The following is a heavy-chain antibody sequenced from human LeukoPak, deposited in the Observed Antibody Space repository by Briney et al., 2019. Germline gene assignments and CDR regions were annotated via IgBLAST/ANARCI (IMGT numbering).Heavy chain of an antibody. D-gene: IGHD2-2*01. V-gene: IGHV4-59*01. CDR3: ARVVVVPAAMVAFDI. J-gene: IGHJ3*02. CDR1: GGSISSYY. CDR2: IYYSGST. Sequence: SETLSLTCTVSGGSISSYYWRWIRQPARKGLERIGYIYYSGSTNYNPSLKSRVTISVDTSKNQFSLKLSSVTAADTAVYYCARVVVVPAAMVAFDIWGQGTMVTVSS.